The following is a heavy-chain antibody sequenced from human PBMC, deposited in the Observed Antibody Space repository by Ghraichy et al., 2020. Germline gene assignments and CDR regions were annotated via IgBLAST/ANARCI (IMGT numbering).Heavy chain of an antibody. Sequence: SQTLSITCVISGDSVSSNTAVWNWIRQSPSRGLEWLGRTYYRSAWSDDYAISLKGRITINPDTSKNQFSLHLNSVTPEDTAVYYCARAPSYDSAWTPHFDSWGRGILVTVSS. CDR3: ARAPSYDSAWTPHFDS. CDR2: TYYRSAWSD. D-gene: IGHD3-22*01. J-gene: IGHJ4*02. CDR1: GDSVSSNTAV. V-gene: IGHV6-1*01.